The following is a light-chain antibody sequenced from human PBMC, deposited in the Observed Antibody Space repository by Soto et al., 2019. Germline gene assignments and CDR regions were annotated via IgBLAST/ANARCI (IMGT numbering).Light chain of an antibody. CDR3: QQYNSYSL. J-gene: IGKJ1*01. CDR2: DAS. V-gene: IGKV1-5*01. CDR1: QSISSW. Sequence: DIQMTQSPSTLSASVGDRVTITCRASQSISSWLAWYQQKPGKAPKLLIYDASSLESGVPSRFSGSGSGTEFTLNISSLQPDDFATYYCQQYNSYSLFGQGTKVDIK.